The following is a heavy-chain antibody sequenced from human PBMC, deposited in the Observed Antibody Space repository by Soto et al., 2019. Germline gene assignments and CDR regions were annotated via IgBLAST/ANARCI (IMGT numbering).Heavy chain of an antibody. J-gene: IGHJ4*02. CDR1: GGTFSRSA. D-gene: IGHD3-22*01. CDR3: ARDGTLYDGSAYYYVY. CDR2: IIPVFGKA. V-gene: IGHV1-69*01. Sequence: QVQLVQSGAEVKKPGSSVKVSCKASGGTFSRSAINWVRQAPGHGHEWLGGIIPVFGKANYAQKFQDRVTITADESTSTGYMELRSLTSDDTAVYYCARDGTLYDGSAYYYVYWGQGTLVTVSS.